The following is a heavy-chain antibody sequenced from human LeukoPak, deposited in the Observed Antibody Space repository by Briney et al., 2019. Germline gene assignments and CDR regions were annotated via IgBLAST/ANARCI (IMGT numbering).Heavy chain of an antibody. CDR3: AAEAPRRGDY. D-gene: IGHD3-10*01. V-gene: IGHV4-30-2*01. CDR2: IYHSGST. Sequence: SETLSLTCTVSGGSISSGGYYWSWIRQPPGKGLEWIGYIYHSGSTYYNPSLKSRVTISVDRSKNQFSLKLSSVTAADTAVYYCAAEAPRRGDYWGQGTLVTVSS. J-gene: IGHJ4*02. CDR1: GGSISSGGYY.